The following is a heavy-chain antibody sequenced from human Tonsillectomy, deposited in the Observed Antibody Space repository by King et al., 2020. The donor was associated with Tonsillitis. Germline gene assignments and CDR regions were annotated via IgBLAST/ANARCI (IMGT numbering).Heavy chain of an antibody. CDR1: GLTFSSYW. J-gene: IGHJ4*02. CDR2: INQKGGEK. Sequence: EVQLVESGGGLVQPGGSLRLSCAVSGLTFSSYWMSWVRQDPGKGLEWVANINQKGGEKYYVDSVKGRFTISRDNAKNSLYLQMNSLRADDTAVYYCARDVTFGGKYWGPGTLVTVSS. CDR3: ARDVTFGGKY. V-gene: IGHV3-7*03. D-gene: IGHD4-23*01.